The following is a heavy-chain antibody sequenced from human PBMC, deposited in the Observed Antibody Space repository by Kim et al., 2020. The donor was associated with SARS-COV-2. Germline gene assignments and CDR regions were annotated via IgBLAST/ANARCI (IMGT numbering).Heavy chain of an antibody. CDR3: AREVEMATIGLY. Sequence: SVKVSCKASGGTFSSYAISWVRQAPGQGLEWMGRIIPILGIANYAQKFQGRVTITADKSTSTAYMELSSLRSEDTAVYYCAREVEMATIGLYWGQGTLVTVSS. D-gene: IGHD5-12*01. J-gene: IGHJ4*02. V-gene: IGHV1-69*04. CDR2: IIPILGIA. CDR1: GGTFSSYA.